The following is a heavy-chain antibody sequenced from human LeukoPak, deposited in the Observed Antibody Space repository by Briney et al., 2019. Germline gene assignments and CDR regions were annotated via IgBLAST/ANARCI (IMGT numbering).Heavy chain of an antibody. Sequence: GASVKVSCKVSGYTLTELSMHWVRQAPGKGLEWMGGFDPEDGETIYAQKFKGRVAMTEDTSTDTAYMELSSLGSEDTAVYYCATAKGGYGRWFDPWGQGTLVTVSS. CDR2: FDPEDGET. D-gene: IGHD1-26*01. V-gene: IGHV1-24*01. CDR3: ATAKGGYGRWFDP. J-gene: IGHJ5*02. CDR1: GYTLTELS.